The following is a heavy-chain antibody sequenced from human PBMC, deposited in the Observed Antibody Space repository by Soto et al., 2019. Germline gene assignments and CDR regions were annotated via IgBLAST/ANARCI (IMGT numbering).Heavy chain of an antibody. D-gene: IGHD5-18*01. CDR3: ARDSGYSYGPLDY. V-gene: IGHV3-64*04. J-gene: IGHJ4*02. CDR1: GFTFSSYA. CDR2: ISSNGGST. Sequence: GGSLRLSCSASGFTFSSYAMHWVRQAPGKGLEYVSAISSNGGSTYYADSVKGRFTISRDNSKNSLYLQMNSLRAEDTAVYYCARDSGYSYGPLDYWGQGTLVTVSS.